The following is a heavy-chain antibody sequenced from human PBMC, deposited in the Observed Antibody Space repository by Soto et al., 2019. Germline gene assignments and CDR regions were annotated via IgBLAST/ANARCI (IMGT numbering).Heavy chain of an antibody. V-gene: IGHV4-61*01. CDR3: ARSIVVVPAAIYEFDY. CDR1: GGSVSSGSYY. J-gene: IGHJ4*02. D-gene: IGHD2-2*02. CDR2: IYYSGST. Sequence: KPSETLSLTCTVSGGSVSSGSYYWSWIRQPPGKGLEWIGYIYYSGSTNYNPSLKSRVTISVDTSKNQFSLKLSSVTAADTAVYYCARSIVVVPAAIYEFDYWGQGTLVTVS.